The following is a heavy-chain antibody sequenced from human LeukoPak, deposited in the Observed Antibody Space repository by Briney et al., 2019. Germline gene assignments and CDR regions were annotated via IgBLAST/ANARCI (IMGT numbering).Heavy chain of an antibody. CDR3: AKDLEVDTSMITDY. D-gene: IGHD5-18*01. Sequence: GGSLRLSCAASEFTFSSYAMHWVRQAPGKGLEWVAFIRYDGSNKYYADSVKGRFTISRDNSKNTLYLQMNSLRAEDTAVYYCAKDLEVDTSMITDYWGQGTLVTVSS. CDR2: IRYDGSNK. J-gene: IGHJ4*02. V-gene: IGHV3-30*02. CDR1: EFTFSSYA.